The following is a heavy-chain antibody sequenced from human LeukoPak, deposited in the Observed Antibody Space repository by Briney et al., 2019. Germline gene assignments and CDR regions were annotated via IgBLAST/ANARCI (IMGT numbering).Heavy chain of an antibody. Sequence: GGSLRLSCAASGFTFSDYGMHWVRQAPGKGLEWVAVISYDGSNKYYADSVKGRFTISRDNSKNTLYLQMNSLRAEDTAVYYCATGTGYYYDRWGQGTLVTVAS. V-gene: IGHV3-30*03. J-gene: IGHJ4*02. CDR2: ISYDGSNK. CDR1: GFTFSDYG. CDR3: ATGTGYYYDR. D-gene: IGHD3-9*01.